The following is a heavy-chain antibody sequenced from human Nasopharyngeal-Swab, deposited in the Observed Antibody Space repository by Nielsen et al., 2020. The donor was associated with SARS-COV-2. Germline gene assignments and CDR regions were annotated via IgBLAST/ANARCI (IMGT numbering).Heavy chain of an antibody. V-gene: IGHV1-3*01. J-gene: IGHJ6*02. CDR3: ARVEAGYSSGGPYDYYGMDV. D-gene: IGHD6-19*01. CDR2: INAGNGNT. Sequence: ASVKVSCKASGYTFTSYAMHWVRQAPGQRLEWMGWINAGNGNTKYSQKFQGRVTITRDTSASTAYMELSSLRSEDTAVYYCARVEAGYSSGGPYDYYGMDVWGQGTTVTVSS. CDR1: GYTFTSYA.